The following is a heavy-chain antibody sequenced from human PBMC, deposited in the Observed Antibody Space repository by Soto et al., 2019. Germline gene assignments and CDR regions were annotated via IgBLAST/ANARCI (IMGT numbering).Heavy chain of an antibody. V-gene: IGHV3-7*01. Sequence: EVQLVESGGGLVQPGGSLRLSCVDSGFTFSSYWMSWVRQAPVKGLEWVGNIKQDGSEENYVDSVKGRFTISRDNAKNSMDLQMTSLRVEETAVYYWARLAVSGRSWDFWGQGATVVVSS. CDR3: ARLAVSGRSWDF. D-gene: IGHD1-26*01. J-gene: IGHJ6*02. CDR2: IKQDGSEE. CDR1: GFTFSSYW.